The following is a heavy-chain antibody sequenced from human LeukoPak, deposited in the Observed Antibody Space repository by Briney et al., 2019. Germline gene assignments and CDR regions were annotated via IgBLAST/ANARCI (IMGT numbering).Heavy chain of an antibody. D-gene: IGHD3-22*01. CDR1: GFTLSSYS. CDR3: ARVEDSSGYYGPYFDY. CDR2: ISSSSSYI. V-gene: IGHV3-21*01. J-gene: IGHJ4*02. Sequence: GGSLRLSCAVSGFTLSSYSMNWVRQAPGKGLEWVSSISSSSSYIYYADSVKGRFTISRDNAKNSLYLQMNSLRAEDTAVYYCARVEDSSGYYGPYFDYWGQGTLVTVSP.